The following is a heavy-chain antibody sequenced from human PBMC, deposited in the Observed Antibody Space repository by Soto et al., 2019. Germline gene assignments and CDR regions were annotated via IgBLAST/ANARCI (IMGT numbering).Heavy chain of an antibody. D-gene: IGHD3-9*01. Sequence: SETLSLTCTVSGGSISSSSYYWGWIRQPPGKGLEWIGSIYYSGSTYYNPSLKSRVTISVDTSKNQFSLKLSSVTAADTAVYYCARHNRPMLRYFDWLFQTFDYWGQGTLVTVSS. J-gene: IGHJ4*02. CDR1: GGSISSSSYY. CDR3: ARHNRPMLRYFDWLFQTFDY. CDR2: IYYSGST. V-gene: IGHV4-39*01.